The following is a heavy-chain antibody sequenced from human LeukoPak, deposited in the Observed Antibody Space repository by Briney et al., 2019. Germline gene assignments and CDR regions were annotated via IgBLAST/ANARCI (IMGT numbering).Heavy chain of an antibody. CDR1: GGSISSYY. CDR3: ARQVIAAAGDY. J-gene: IGHJ4*02. V-gene: IGHV4-59*08. D-gene: IGHD6-13*01. Sequence: SETLSLTCTVSGGSISSYYWSWIRQPPGKGLEWIGYIYYSGSTNYNPSLKSRVTISVDTSKNQFSLKLSSVTAADTAVYYCARQVIAAAGDYWGQGTLVTVSS. CDR2: IYYSGST.